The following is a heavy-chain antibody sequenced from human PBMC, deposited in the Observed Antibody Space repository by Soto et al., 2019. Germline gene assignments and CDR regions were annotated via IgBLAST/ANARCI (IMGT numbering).Heavy chain of an antibody. D-gene: IGHD6-19*01. Sequence: SATLSLTCTVSCGSISSGDYYWSWIRQPPGKGLEWIGYIYYSGSTYYNPSLKSRVTISVDTSKNQFSLKLSSVTAADTAVYYCAQSRGYSSGWLDYWGQGTLVTVSS. CDR2: IYYSGST. J-gene: IGHJ4*02. V-gene: IGHV4-30-4*01. CDR3: AQSRGYSSGWLDY. CDR1: CGSISSGDYY.